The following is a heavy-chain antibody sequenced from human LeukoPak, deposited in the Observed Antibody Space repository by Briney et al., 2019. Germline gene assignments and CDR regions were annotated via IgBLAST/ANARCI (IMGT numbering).Heavy chain of an antibody. J-gene: IGHJ6*02. V-gene: IGHV3-30*18. Sequence: GGSLRLSCAASGFTFSSYGMHWVRQAPGKGLEWVAVISYDGSNKYYADSVKGRFTISRDNSKNTLYLQMNSLRAEDTAVYYCAKDCGSGSYLWDYYYYGMDVWGQGTTVTVSS. D-gene: IGHD3-10*01. CDR1: GFTFSSYG. CDR2: ISYDGSNK. CDR3: AKDCGSGSYLWDYYYYGMDV.